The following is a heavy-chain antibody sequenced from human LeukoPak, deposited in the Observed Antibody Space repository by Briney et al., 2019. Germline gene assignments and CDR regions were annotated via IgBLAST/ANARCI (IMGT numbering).Heavy chain of an antibody. CDR2: IIPIFGTA. D-gene: IGHD5-18*01. Sequence: SVKVSCKASGGTFSSYAISWVRQAPGQGLEWMGGIIPIFGTANYAQKFQGRVTITADESTSTAYMELSSLRSEDTAVYYCVRDFRYSYGLLVYWGQGTLVTVSS. V-gene: IGHV1-69*01. J-gene: IGHJ4*02. CDR1: GGTFSSYA. CDR3: VRDFRYSYGLLVY.